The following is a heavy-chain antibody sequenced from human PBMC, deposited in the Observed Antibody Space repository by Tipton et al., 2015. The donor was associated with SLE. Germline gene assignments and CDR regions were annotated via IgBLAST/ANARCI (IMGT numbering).Heavy chain of an antibody. D-gene: IGHD3-10*01. CDR2: IFSGGSNT. J-gene: IGHJ6*03. V-gene: IGHV3-23*03. CDR3: AKGRSPDYYYYYMDV. Sequence: SLRLSCAASGFTVSSSYMSWIRQAPGRGLEWVSVIFSGGSNTFYADSVKGRFTISRDTSKNTVYLQMNSLRTEDTAVYYCAKGRSPDYYYYYMDVWGEGTAVTVSS. CDR1: GFTVSSSY.